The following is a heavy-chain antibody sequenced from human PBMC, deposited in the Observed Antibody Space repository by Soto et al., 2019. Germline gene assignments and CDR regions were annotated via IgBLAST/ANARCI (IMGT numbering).Heavy chain of an antibody. D-gene: IGHD6-19*01. Sequence: QVQLVRSGAEVKKPGASVKVSCKASGYTFTSYDINWVRQATGQGLEWMGWMNPNSGNTGYAQKFQGRVTMTRNTSISTAYMELSSLRSEDTAVYYCARTTFEPIAVADDSVDDAFDIWGQGTMVTVSS. CDR2: MNPNSGNT. V-gene: IGHV1-8*01. J-gene: IGHJ3*02. CDR3: ARTTFEPIAVADDSVDDAFDI. CDR1: GYTFTSYD.